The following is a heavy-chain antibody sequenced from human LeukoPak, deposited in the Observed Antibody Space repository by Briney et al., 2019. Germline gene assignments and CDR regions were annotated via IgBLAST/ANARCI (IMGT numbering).Heavy chain of an antibody. Sequence: ASVKVSCKASGYTFTSYYMHWVRQAPGQGLEWMGIINPSGGSTNYAQKFQGRVTMTGDMSASTFYMELSSLRSEDTAVYYCARGFFGSGYLSVQFWGQGTLVTVSS. CDR2: INPSGGST. CDR3: ARGFFGSGYLSVQF. D-gene: IGHD3-22*01. J-gene: IGHJ1*01. CDR1: GYTFTSYY. V-gene: IGHV1-46*01.